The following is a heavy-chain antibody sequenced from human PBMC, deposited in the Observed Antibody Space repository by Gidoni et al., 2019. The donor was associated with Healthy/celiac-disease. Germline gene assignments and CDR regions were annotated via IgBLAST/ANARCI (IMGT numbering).Heavy chain of an antibody. V-gene: IGHV1-69*06. CDR3: ASLSIAVAGTYNWFDP. J-gene: IGHJ5*02. Sequence: QVQLVKSGAEVKKPGSSVKVSCKASGGTFSSYAISWVRQAPGQGLEWMGGIIPIFGTANYAQKFQGRVTITADKSTSTAYMELSSLRSEDTAVYYCASLSIAVAGTYNWFDPWGQGTLVTVSS. D-gene: IGHD6-19*01. CDR1: GGTFSSYA. CDR2: IIPIFGTA.